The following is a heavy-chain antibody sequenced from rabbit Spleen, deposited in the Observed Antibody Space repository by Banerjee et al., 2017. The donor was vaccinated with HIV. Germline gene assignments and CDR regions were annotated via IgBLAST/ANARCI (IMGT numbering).Heavy chain of an antibody. D-gene: IGHD2-1*01. CDR1: GFSFSSDYY. CDR2: IYGGDGHST. V-gene: IGHV1S40*01. J-gene: IGHJ4*01. CDR3: GRGSATMTMVITGYYLNL. Sequence: QSLEESGGDLVKPGASLTLTCTASGFSFSSDYYICWVRQAPGKGLEWIGCIYGGDGHSTAYASWAKGRFTISKTSSTTVTLQMTRLTAADTATYFCGRGSATMTMVITGYYLNLWGQGTLVTVS.